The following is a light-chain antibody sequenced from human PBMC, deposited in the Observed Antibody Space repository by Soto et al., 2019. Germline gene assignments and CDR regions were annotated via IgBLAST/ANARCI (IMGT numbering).Light chain of an antibody. V-gene: IGKV1-12*01. J-gene: IGKJ3*01. CDR2: AAS. Sequence: DIQITQSPSSVSASVGDRVTITCRASRDINTWLAWYQQKPGKAPKLLISAASSLQSGVPSRFSGSGSGTEFTLTISSLEPEDFATYYCQEAHTVPFTFGPGTEVDV. CDR1: RDINTW. CDR3: QEAHTVPFT.